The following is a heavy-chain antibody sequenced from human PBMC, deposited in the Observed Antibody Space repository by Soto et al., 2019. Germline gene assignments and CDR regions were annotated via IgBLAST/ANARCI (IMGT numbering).Heavy chain of an antibody. CDR2: VNPATGHT. V-gene: IGHV1-3*05. CDR1: GYTFISYA. D-gene: IGHD2-15*01. J-gene: IGHJ4*02. Sequence: QVQLVQSGAEERKPGASVKLSCRASGYTFISYAIHWVRQAPGQRLEWMGWVNPATGHTEYSQKFQGRVTITRDTSAKTGYMELSSLRSEDTSVYDCAREGLVLDDWGQGTLVTVSS. CDR3: AREGLVLDD.